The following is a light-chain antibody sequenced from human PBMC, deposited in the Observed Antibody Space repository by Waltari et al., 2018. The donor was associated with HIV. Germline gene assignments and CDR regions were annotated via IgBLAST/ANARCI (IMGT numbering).Light chain of an antibody. Sequence: DIQMTQSPSYLSASVGDRVTITCRASQSITSLEWYQHRPGKPPNLVIYSTSTLPSGVPSRFSGSGSGTDFTLTITGLHPEGFATYYCQQSSFTPPTFGQGTKVEVK. CDR2: STS. CDR1: QSITS. J-gene: IGKJ1*01. CDR3: QQSSFTPPT. V-gene: IGKV1-39*01.